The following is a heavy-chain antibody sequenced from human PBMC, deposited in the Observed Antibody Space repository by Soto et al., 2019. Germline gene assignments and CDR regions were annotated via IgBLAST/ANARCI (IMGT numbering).Heavy chain of an antibody. D-gene: IGHD6-19*01. V-gene: IGHV3-33*01. CDR2: IWYDGSNK. CDR1: GFTFSSYG. J-gene: IGHJ4*02. Sequence: GGSLRLSCAASGFTFSSYGMHWVRQAPGKGLEWVAVIWYDGSNKYYADSVKGRFTISRDNSKNTLYLQMNSLRAEDTAVYYCARDGEQWLADYWGQGTLVTVSS. CDR3: ARDGEQWLADY.